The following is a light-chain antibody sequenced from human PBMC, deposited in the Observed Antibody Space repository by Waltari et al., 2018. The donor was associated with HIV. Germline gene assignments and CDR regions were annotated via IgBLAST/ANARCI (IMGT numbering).Light chain of an antibody. CDR3: QQSYSTPRT. CDR2: AAS. CDR1: QSISSY. V-gene: IGKV1-39*01. J-gene: IGKJ2*02. Sequence: DIQMTQSPSSLSTSVGDIVTITCQASQSISSYLNWYQQKPEKAPKLLIYAASSLQSGVPSRFSGSVSGTDFTLTLSSMQPEDFATYYCQQSYSTPRTFGQGTKLEIK.